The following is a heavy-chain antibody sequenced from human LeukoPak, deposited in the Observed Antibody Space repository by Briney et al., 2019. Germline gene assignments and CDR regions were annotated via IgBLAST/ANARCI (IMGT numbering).Heavy chain of an antibody. V-gene: IGHV3-74*01. CDR3: ARVRPGYYYMDV. CDR2: INIDGSGT. CDR1: GFTFSSFW. Sequence: GSLRLSCAASGFTFSSFWMHWVRQAPGKGLVWVPRINIDGSGTTYADSVKGRFTISRDNAKNTLYLQMNSLRAEDTAVYYCARVRPGYYYMDVWGKGTTVTVSS. J-gene: IGHJ6*03. D-gene: IGHD7-27*01.